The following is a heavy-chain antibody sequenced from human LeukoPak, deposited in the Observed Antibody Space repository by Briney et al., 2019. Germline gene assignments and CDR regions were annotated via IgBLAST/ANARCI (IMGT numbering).Heavy chain of an antibody. V-gene: IGHV3-48*04. CDR3: ARESCSSTSCYYYYYYYMDV. CDR1: GFTFSSYS. J-gene: IGHJ6*03. Sequence: GGSLRLSCAASGFTFSSYSMDWVRQAPGKGLEWVSYISSTSSTIYYADSVKGRFTISRDNAKNSLYLQMNSLRAEDTAVYYCARESCSSTSCYYYYYYYMDVWGKGTTVTVSS. D-gene: IGHD2-2*01. CDR2: ISSTSSTI.